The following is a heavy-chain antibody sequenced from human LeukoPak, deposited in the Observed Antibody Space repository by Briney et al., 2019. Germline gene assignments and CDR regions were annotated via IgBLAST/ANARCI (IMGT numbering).Heavy chain of an antibody. CDR1: GFTFCSYA. D-gene: IGHD1-14*01. CDR3: AKGPAELYSYYMDV. Sequence: GGSLRLSCAASGFTFCSYAMSWVRQAPGKGREWGSAISGSGGSTYYADSVKGRFTISRDNSKNTLYLQMNSLRAEDTAVYYCAKGPAELYSYYMDVWGKGTTVTVSS. V-gene: IGHV3-23*01. CDR2: ISGSGGST. J-gene: IGHJ6*03.